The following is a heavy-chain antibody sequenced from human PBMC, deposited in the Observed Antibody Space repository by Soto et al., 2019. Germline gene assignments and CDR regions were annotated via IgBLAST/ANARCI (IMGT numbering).Heavy chain of an antibody. J-gene: IGHJ4*02. CDR1: GGSIGSYY. V-gene: IGHV4-59*01. D-gene: IGHD2-15*01. CDR2: IYYSGST. CDR3: AREAGVAHFDY. Sequence: SETLSLTCTVSGGSIGSYYWSWIRQPPGKGLEWIGYIYYSGSTNYNPSLKSRDTISVDTSKNQFSLKLSSVTAADTAVYYCAREAGVAHFDYWGQGTLVTVSS.